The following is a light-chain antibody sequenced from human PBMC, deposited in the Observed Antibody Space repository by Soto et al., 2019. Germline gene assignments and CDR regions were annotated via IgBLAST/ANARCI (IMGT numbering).Light chain of an antibody. CDR1: SSNIGSNA. V-gene: IGLV1-44*01. CDR3: AAWDDSLNGGV. CDR2: GND. Sequence: QSVLTQPPSASGTPGQRVTISCSGSSSNIGSNAVNWYHQLPGTAPKLLIYGNDQRPSGVPDRFSGSKSGTSASLAVSGLRSEDEADYYCAAWDDSLNGGVFGGGTKLTVL. J-gene: IGLJ3*02.